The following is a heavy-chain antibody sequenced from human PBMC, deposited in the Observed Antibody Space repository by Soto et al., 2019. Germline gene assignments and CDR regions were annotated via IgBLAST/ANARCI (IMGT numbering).Heavy chain of an antibody. CDR3: AKVEAVAGALDY. V-gene: IGHV3-30*18. CDR2: ISYDGSNK. J-gene: IGHJ4*02. D-gene: IGHD6-19*01. Sequence: QVQLVESGGGVVQPGRSLRLSCAASGFTFSSYGMHWVRQAPGKGLEWVAVISYDGSNKYYADSVKGRFTISRDNSKNTLYLQMNSLRAEDTAVYFCAKVEAVAGALDYWGQGTLVTVSS. CDR1: GFTFSSYG.